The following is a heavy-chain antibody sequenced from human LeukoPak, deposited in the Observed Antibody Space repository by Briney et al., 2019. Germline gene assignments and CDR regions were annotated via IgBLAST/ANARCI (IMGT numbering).Heavy chain of an antibody. CDR3: AKPLYCSGGSCYSTFDY. CDR1: GFTFSSYA. CDR2: ISGSGGST. J-gene: IGHJ4*02. V-gene: IGHV3-23*01. D-gene: IGHD2-15*01. Sequence: GGSLRLSCAASGFTFSSYAMSWVRQAPGKGLEWVSAISGSGGSTYYADSVKGRFTISRDNSKNTLYLQMNSLRAEDTAVYYCAKPLYCSGGSCYSTFDYWGQGTLATVSS.